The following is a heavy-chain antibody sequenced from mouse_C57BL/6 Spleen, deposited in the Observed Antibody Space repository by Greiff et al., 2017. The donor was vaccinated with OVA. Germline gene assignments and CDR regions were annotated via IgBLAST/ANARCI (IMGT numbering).Heavy chain of an antibody. J-gene: IGHJ3*01. CDR2: IDPSDSYT. D-gene: IGHD6-2*01. CDR3: ARGSRSLAWFAD. V-gene: IGHV1-50*01. Sequence: VQLQQPGAELVKPGASVKLSCKASGYTFTSYWMQWVKQRPGQGLEWIGEIDPSDSYTNYNQKFKGKATLTVDTSSSTAYMQLSSLTTADSAVYYSARGSRSLAWFADWGQGTLVTVSA. CDR1: GYTFTSYW.